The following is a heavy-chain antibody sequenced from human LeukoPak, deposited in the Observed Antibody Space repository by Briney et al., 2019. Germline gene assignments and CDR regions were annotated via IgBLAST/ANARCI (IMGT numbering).Heavy chain of an antibody. V-gene: IGHV4-59*08. Sequence: PSETLSLTCTVSGGSISSYYWSWIRQPPGKGLEWIGYIYYGGSTNYNPSLKSRVTISVDTSKNQFSLKLSSVTAADTAVYYCASGPFSDYWGQGTLVTVSS. CDR1: GGSISSYY. CDR3: ASGPFSDY. CDR2: IYYGGST. J-gene: IGHJ4*02.